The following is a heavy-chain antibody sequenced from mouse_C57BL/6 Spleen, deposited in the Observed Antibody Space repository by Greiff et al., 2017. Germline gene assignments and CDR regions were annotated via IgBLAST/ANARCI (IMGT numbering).Heavy chain of an antibody. CDR1: GYTFTDYY. CDR3: ARSHYYGSRYYYAMDY. D-gene: IGHD1-1*01. CDR2: INPYNGGT. J-gene: IGHJ4*01. V-gene: IGHV1-19*01. Sequence: EVQLQQSGPVLVKPGASVKMSCKASGYTFTDYYMNWVKQSHGKSLEWIGVINPYNGGTSYNQKFKGKATLTVDKSSSTAYMELNSLTSEDSAVXYCARSHYYGSRYYYAMDYWGQGTSVTVSS.